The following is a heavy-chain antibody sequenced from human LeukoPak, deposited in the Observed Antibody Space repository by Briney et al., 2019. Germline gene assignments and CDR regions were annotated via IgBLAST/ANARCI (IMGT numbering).Heavy chain of an antibody. D-gene: IGHD5-12*01. J-gene: IGHJ4*02. CDR3: VKGYSGYDFNFDY. V-gene: IGHV3-64D*06. Sequence: GGSLRLSCSASGSTFSSYAMHWVRQAPGKGLEYVSAISSNGGSTYYADSVKGRFTISRDNSKNTLYLQMSSLRAEDTAVYYCVKGYSGYDFNFDYWGQGTLVTVSS. CDR2: ISSNGGST. CDR1: GSTFSSYA.